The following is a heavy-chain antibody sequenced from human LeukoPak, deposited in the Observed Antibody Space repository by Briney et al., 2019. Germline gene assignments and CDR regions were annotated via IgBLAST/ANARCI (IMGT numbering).Heavy chain of an antibody. J-gene: IGHJ6*03. Sequence: SETLSLTCTVSGGSISSYYWSWIRQPPGKGLEWIGYIYYSGSTNYNPSLKSRVTISVDTSKNQFSLKLSSVTAADTAVYYCARHEKDGRGGYSKDYYYYYMDVWGKGTTVTVSS. CDR2: IYYSGST. D-gene: IGHD5-24*01. CDR3: ARHEKDGRGGYSKDYYYYYMDV. CDR1: GGSISSYY. V-gene: IGHV4-59*08.